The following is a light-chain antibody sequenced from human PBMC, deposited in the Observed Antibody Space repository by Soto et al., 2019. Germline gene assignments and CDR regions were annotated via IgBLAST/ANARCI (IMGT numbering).Light chain of an antibody. CDR3: QSYDSSLSGPV. Sequence: QSVLTQPPSVSGAPGQRVTISCTGSSSNIGADYDVHWYQQLPGTAPKLLIYGNSNRPSGVPDRFSGSKSGTSASLAITVLQAEDEADYYCQSYDSSLSGPVFGGGTQLTVL. J-gene: IGLJ7*01. CDR1: SSNIGADYD. V-gene: IGLV1-40*01. CDR2: GNS.